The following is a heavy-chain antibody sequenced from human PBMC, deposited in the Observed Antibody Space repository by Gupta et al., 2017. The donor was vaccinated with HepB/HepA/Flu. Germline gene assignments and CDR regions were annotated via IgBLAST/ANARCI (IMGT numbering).Heavy chain of an antibody. Sequence: QVQLQESGPALVKPSQTLSLTCTVSGGSISSDDYYWSWIRQPPGKGLEWIGYIYYTGSTYYNPSLKSRVSISVDMSKKQFSLRLSSVTAADTAVYYCARESTQYYFDQWGQGTLVTVSS. CDR2: IYYTGST. J-gene: IGHJ4*02. CDR3: ARESTQYYFDQ. CDR1: GGSISSDDYY. V-gene: IGHV4-30-4*01. D-gene: IGHD2-2*01.